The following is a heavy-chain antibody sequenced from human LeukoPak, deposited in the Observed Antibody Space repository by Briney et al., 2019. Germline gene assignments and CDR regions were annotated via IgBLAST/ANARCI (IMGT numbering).Heavy chain of an antibody. V-gene: IGHV3-49*04. D-gene: IGHD6-19*01. CDR1: GFTFGDYA. CDR2: IRSKAYGGTT. J-gene: IGHJ1*01. Sequence: GRSLRLYCTASGFTFGDYAMSWVRQAPGKGLEWVGFIRSKAYGGTTEYAASVKGRFTISRDDSKSIAYLQMNSLKTEDTAVYYCTTTAYSSGWYYYFQHWGQGTLVTVSS. CDR3: TTTAYSSGWYYYFQH.